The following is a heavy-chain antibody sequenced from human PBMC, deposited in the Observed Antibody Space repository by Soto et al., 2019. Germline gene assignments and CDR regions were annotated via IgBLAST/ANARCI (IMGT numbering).Heavy chain of an antibody. D-gene: IGHD5-18*01. CDR1: GFTFSSYS. CDR3: ARGRIQLWYYDY. Sequence: EVQLVESGGGLVQPGGSLRLSCAASGFTFSSYSMNWVRQAPGRGLEWVSSISGGSGYIYYADSVKGRLTISRDNTKNSRYLQMNSLRAEDTAVYYCARGRIQLWYYDYWGQGTLVTVSS. J-gene: IGHJ4*02. V-gene: IGHV3-21*01. CDR2: ISGGSGYI.